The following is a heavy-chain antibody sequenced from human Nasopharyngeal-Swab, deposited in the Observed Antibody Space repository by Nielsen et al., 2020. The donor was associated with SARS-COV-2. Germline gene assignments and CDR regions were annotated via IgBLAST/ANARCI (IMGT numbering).Heavy chain of an antibody. J-gene: IGHJ4*02. D-gene: IGHD1-26*01. CDR3: AAAALGAWY. CDR2: IYPGDSDT. V-gene: IGHV5-51*01. CDR1: GYPFISNW. Sequence: VESLKISCRASGYPFISNWIGWVRQVPGKGLEWMGTIYPGDSDTRYSPSLQGQVTISADKSITTAFLQWSSLKASDTAIYYCAAAALGAWYWGQGTLVTVSS.